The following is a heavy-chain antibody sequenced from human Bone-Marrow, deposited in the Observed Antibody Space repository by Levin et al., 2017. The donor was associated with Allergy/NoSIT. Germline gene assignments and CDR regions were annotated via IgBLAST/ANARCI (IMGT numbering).Heavy chain of an antibody. J-gene: IGHJ5*02. CDR3: ARALRVEVVPAPLYWFDP. CDR1: GASITTGGFY. Sequence: SETLSLTCAVSGASITTGGFYWSWFRQHPGKGLEWIGYIYHTGRTYYNPSLESRVSISVDTSNNEFSLKLSSVTAADTAMYYCARALRVEVVPAPLYWFDPWGLGTQVTVSS. V-gene: IGHV4-31*11. CDR2: IYHTGRT. D-gene: IGHD2-2*01.